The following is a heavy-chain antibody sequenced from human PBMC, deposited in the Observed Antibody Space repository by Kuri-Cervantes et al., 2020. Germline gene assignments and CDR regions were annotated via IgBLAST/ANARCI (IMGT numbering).Heavy chain of an antibody. CDR1: GLTFSTYW. V-gene: IGHV3-74*01. CDR3: ATGNGDSRYYFDC. J-gene: IGHJ4*02. Sequence: GESLKISCAASGLTFSTYWMHWVSQVPGKGLMWVSRINTYGSGTTYADSVKGRFTISRDNAKNTLYLQMNNLRVEDTAVYYCATGNGDSRYYFDCWGQGTLVTVSS. D-gene: IGHD4-17*01. CDR2: INTYGSGT.